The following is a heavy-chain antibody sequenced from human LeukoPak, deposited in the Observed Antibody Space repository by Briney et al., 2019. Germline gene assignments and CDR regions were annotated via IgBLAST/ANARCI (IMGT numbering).Heavy chain of an antibody. Sequence: GRSLRLSCAASGFTFSSYAMHWVRQAPGKGLEWVAVISYDGSNKYYADSVKGRFTISRDNSKNTLYLQMNSLRAEDTAVYYCAKLVGATTGIYYYYYGMDVWGQGTTVTVSS. J-gene: IGHJ6*02. D-gene: IGHD1-26*01. CDR2: ISYDGSNK. CDR1: GFTFSSYA. CDR3: AKLVGATTGIYYYYYGMDV. V-gene: IGHV3-30-3*02.